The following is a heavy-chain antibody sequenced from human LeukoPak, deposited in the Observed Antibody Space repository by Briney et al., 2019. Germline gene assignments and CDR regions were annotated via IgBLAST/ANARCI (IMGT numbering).Heavy chain of an antibody. J-gene: IGHJ4*02. D-gene: IGHD5-24*01. CDR2: IKYDGSFT. CDR1: GFTLSLAW. V-gene: IGHV3-74*01. CDR3: VRDGDAYNFDF. Sequence: GGSLRLSCATSGFTLSLAWMHWVRQAPGKGLEWVSRIKYDGSFTNYADSVKGRFTISRDNARNTLSLHMISLRAEDTAVYFCVRDGDAYNFDFWGQGVLVTVSS.